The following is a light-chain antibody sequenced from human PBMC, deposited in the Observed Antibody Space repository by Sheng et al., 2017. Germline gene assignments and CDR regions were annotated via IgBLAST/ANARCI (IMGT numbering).Light chain of an antibody. J-gene: IGLJ3*02. CDR3: QSYDSSLTEV. CDR1: SSDVGAYNY. CDR2: DVA. V-gene: IGLV2-14*03. Sequence: QSALTQPASVSGSPGQSIAIACTGTSSDVGAYNYVSWYQQHPGTVPKLMIYDVANRPSGVSDRFSGSKSGTSASLAITGLQAEDEADYYCQSYDSSLTEVFGGGTKLTVL.